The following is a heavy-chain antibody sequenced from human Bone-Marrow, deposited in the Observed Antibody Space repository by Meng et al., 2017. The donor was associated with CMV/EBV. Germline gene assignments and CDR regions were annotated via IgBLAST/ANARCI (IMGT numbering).Heavy chain of an antibody. CDR2: ISYDGSNK. Sequence: GESLKISCAASGFTFSSYAMHWVRQAPGKGLEWVAVISYDGSNKYYADSVKGRFTISRDNSKNTLYLQMTSLRAEDTAVYYCASWEAVPAAMADYWGQGTLVTVPS. D-gene: IGHD2-2*01. CDR1: GFTFSSYA. CDR3: ASWEAVPAAMADY. J-gene: IGHJ4*02. V-gene: IGHV3-30*04.